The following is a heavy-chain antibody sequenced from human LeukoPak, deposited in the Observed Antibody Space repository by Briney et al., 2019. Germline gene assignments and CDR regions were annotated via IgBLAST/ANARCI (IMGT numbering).Heavy chain of an antibody. V-gene: IGHV4-34*01. J-gene: IGHJ4*03. CDR1: GGPFSTYY. D-gene: IGHD5-12*01. Sequence: SETLSLTCAVYGGPFSTYYWSWIRQPPGKGLEWIGEITHAGRINYNPSLKGRVTISIDTSKNQFSLTLTSVTAADTAVYFCAPIIGGYSDFAYWGQGTLVTVPS. CDR2: ITHAGRI. CDR3: APIIGGYSDFAY.